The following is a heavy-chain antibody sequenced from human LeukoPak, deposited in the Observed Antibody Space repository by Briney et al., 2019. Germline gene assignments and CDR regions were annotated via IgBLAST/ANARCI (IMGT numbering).Heavy chain of an antibody. D-gene: IGHD5-24*01. CDR1: GFTFSSYA. J-gene: IGHJ4*02. CDR2: ISYDGSNK. Sequence: GGSLRLSCAASGFTFSSYAMHWVRQAPGKGLEWVAVISYDGSNKYYADSVKGRFTISRDNSKNTLYLQMNSLRAEDTAVYYCAKAIRRREKETYYFDYWGQGTLVTVSS. V-gene: IGHV3-30*04. CDR3: AKAIRRREKETYYFDY.